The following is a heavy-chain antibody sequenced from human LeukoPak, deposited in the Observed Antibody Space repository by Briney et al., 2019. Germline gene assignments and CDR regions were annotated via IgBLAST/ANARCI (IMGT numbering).Heavy chain of an antibody. J-gene: IGHJ4*02. V-gene: IGHV3-30*03. Sequence: PGGSLRLSCAASGFYFNTYGMHWVRQAPGEGLEWVTAISKDGADKYYADSVKGRFTISRDNSKNTLYLQMNSLRAEDTAVYYCARETYYYDSSGLFFDYWGQGTLVTVSS. D-gene: IGHD3-22*01. CDR1: GFYFNTYG. CDR2: ISKDGADK. CDR3: ARETYYYDSSGLFFDY.